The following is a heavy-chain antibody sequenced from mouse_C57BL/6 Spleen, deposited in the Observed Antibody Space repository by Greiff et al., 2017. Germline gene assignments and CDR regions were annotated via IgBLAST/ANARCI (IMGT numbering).Heavy chain of an antibody. CDR2: IWRGGST. CDR3: AKNSPLLRNYYAMGC. CDR1: GFSLTSYG. D-gene: IGHD1-1*01. Sequence: VQRVQSGPGLVQPSQSLSITCTVSGFSLTSYGVHWVRQSPGKGLEWLGVIWRGGSTDYYAAFMSRLSITKDNSKSQVFFKMNSLQADDTAIYYGAKNSPLLRNYYAMGCWGQRPSVTVSS. V-gene: IGHV2-5*01. J-gene: IGHJ4*01.